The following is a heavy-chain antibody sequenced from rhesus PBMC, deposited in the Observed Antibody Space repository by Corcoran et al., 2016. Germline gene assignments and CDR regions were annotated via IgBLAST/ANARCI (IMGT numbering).Heavy chain of an antibody. CDR3: ARVDTVGTVVFDY. J-gene: IGHJ4*01. V-gene: IGHV4-122*02. CDR1: GGSISSSYYY. CDR2: HWYSGST. D-gene: IGHD5-30*01. Sequence: QVQLQESGPGLVKPSETLSLTCAVSGGSISSSYYYWSWFRQAPGKGLECIGDHWYSGSTSDNPSHKSRVTMAREKSENQFSLKLSSVTAADTAVYYCARVDTVGTVVFDYWGQGVLVTVSS.